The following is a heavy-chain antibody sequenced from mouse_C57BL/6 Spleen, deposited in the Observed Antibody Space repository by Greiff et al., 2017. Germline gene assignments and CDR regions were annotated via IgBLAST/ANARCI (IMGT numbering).Heavy chain of an antibody. Sequence: VKLMESGAELVRPGASVTLSCKASGYTFTDYEMHWVKQTPVHGLEWIGAIDPETGGTAYNQKFKGKARLTADKSASTAYMELRSLTSEDSAVYYCTRPLWYEGAMDYWGQGTSVTVSS. J-gene: IGHJ4*01. CDR3: TRPLWYEGAMDY. CDR2: IDPETGGT. CDR1: GYTFTDYE. V-gene: IGHV1-15*01. D-gene: IGHD2-1*01.